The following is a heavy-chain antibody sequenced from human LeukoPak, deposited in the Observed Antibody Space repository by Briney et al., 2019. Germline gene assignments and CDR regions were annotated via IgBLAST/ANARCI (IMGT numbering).Heavy chain of an antibody. Sequence: GGSLRLSCAGSELTFSSYGMNWVRQAPGKGLEWVGRIKSRTDGGTTDYAAPVKGRFTISRDDSKNTVFLQMNSLKTADTALYYCATFIPNYYYDISPRLDYWGQGTLVTVSS. CDR1: ELTFSSYG. J-gene: IGHJ4*02. D-gene: IGHD3-22*01. V-gene: IGHV3-15*01. CDR2: IKSRTDGGTT. CDR3: ATFIPNYYYDISPRLDY.